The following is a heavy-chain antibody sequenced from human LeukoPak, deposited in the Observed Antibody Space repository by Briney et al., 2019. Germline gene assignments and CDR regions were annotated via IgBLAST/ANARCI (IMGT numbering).Heavy chain of an antibody. CDR2: ISSSSSYI. Sequence: PGGSLRLSCAASGFTFSSYSMNWVRQAPGKGLEWVSSISSSSSYIYYADSVKGRFTISRDNAKNSLYLQMNSLRAEDTAVYYCARSGYSSGWYSEGIGYWDQGTLVTVSS. J-gene: IGHJ4*02. CDR1: GFTFSSYS. CDR3: ARSGYSSGWYSEGIGY. V-gene: IGHV3-21*01. D-gene: IGHD6-19*01.